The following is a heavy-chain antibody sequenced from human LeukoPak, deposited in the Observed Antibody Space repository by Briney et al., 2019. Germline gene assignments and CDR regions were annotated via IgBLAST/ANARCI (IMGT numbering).Heavy chain of an antibody. Sequence: NPGGSLRLSCAASGFTLSDYYMSWIRQDPGMGLEWVSYISSSGSTIHDADSAKGRFTISRDNSKNSLYLQMNSLRAEDTAVYYCARNRKYRSGWNGGTLGYYFYMDVWGKGTTVTVSS. V-gene: IGHV3-11*01. CDR3: ARNRKYRSGWNGGTLGYYFYMDV. CDR1: GFTLSDYY. CDR2: ISSSGSTI. J-gene: IGHJ6*03. D-gene: IGHD6-19*01.